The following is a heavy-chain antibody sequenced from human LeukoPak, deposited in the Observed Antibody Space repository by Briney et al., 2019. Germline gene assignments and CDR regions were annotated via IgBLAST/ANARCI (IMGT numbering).Heavy chain of an antibody. CDR3: ARDRITMVRGVIISSYMDV. CDR2: IKKEGSEK. CDR1: GSTFSSHR. Sequence: GGSLGLSCAASGSTFSSHRMSWARQAPGKGLEWVASIKKEGSEKYYVDSVKGRFTISRDNAKTSLYLQMNSLRAEDTAVYYCARDRITMVRGVIISSYMDVWGKGTTVTISS. V-gene: IGHV3-7*01. J-gene: IGHJ6*03. D-gene: IGHD3-10*01.